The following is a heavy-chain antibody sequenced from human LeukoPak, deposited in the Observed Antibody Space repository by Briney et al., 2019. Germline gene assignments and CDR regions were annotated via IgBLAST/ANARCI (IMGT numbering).Heavy chain of an antibody. Sequence: SETLSLTCSVSGGSISSSRSYWGWIRQSPGKGLEWIGSIYYNGDTYYNPSLKSRVTISVDTSKNQFSLKLSSVTAEDTAVYYCARGQYYYDSSGYHDAFDIWGQGTMVTVSS. V-gene: IGHV4-39*07. D-gene: IGHD3-22*01. J-gene: IGHJ3*02. CDR3: ARGQYYYDSSGYHDAFDI. CDR2: IYYNGDT. CDR1: GGSISSSRSY.